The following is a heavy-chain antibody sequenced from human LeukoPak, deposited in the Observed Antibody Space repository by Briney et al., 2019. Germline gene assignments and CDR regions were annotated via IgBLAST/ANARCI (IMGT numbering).Heavy chain of an antibody. Sequence: PGGSLRLSCAASGFTFSSYGMHWVRQAPGKGLEWVAVISYDGSNKYYADSVKGRFTISRDNSKNTLYLQMNSLRAEDTAVYYCAKSPSRVVPAAILYAFDIWGQGTMVTVSS. V-gene: IGHV3-30*18. CDR3: AKSPSRVVPAAILYAFDI. D-gene: IGHD2-2*02. CDR2: ISYDGSNK. CDR1: GFTFSSYG. J-gene: IGHJ3*02.